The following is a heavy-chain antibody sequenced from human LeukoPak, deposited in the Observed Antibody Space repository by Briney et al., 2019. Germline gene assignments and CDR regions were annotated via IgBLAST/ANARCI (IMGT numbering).Heavy chain of an antibody. CDR1: GFTFSSYW. J-gene: IGHJ4*02. CDR2: IKQDGSEK. CDR3: ARDRGANWNDPASDY. Sequence: GGSLRLSCAASGFTFSSYWMSWVRQAPGKGLEWVANIKQDGSEKYYVDSVKGRFTISRDNAKNSLYLQMNSLRAEDTAVYYCARDRGANWNDPASDYWGQGTLVTVSS. D-gene: IGHD1-1*01. V-gene: IGHV3-7*01.